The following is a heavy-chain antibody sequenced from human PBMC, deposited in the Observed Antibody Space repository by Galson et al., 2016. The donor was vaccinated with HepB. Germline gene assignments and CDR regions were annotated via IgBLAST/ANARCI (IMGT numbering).Heavy chain of an antibody. CDR2: IHYSGST. D-gene: IGHD3-10*01. CDR1: GGSIISSTYS. J-gene: IGHJ6*02. V-gene: IGHV4-39*07. CDR3: ARAPRDYGSGTYYNTFSRGMDV. Sequence: SLTCTVSGGSIISSTYSWAWIRQPPGKGLEWIGSIHYSGSTYYNPSLKSRVTISGDTSKNQFSLKLTSVTAADTAVYYCARAPRDYGSGTYYNTFSRGMDVWGQGTTVTVSS.